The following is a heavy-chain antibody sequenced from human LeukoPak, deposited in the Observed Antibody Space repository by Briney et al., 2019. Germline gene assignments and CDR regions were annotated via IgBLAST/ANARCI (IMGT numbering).Heavy chain of an antibody. D-gene: IGHD1-7*01. Sequence: SETLSLTCTVSGGSISSYYWSWIRQPPGKGLEWSGYIYYSGSTNYNPSLKSRVTISVDTSKNQFSLKLSSVTAADTAVYYCARCIGITGTNAAFDIWGQGTLVTVSS. J-gene: IGHJ3*02. CDR1: GGSISSYY. CDR3: ARCIGITGTNAAFDI. V-gene: IGHV4-59*01. CDR2: IYYSGST.